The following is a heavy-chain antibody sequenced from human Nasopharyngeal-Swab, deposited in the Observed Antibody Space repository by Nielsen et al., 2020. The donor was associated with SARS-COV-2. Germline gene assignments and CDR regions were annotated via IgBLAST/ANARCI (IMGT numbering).Heavy chain of an antibody. J-gene: IGHJ4*02. D-gene: IGHD3-16*01. V-gene: IGHV1-24*01. CDR3: ARGKPGWPLGAGFDY. Sequence: ASVKVSCKVSGYTLTELSMHWVRQAPGKGLEWVGGFDPEDGETIYAQKFQGRVTMTEDTSTDTAYMELSSLTSEDTAVYYCARGKPGWPLGAGFDYWGQGTLVTVSS. CDR2: FDPEDGET. CDR1: GYTLTELS.